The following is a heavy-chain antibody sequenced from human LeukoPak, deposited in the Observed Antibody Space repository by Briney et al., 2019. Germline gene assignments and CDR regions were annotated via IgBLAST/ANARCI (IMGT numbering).Heavy chain of an antibody. V-gene: IGHV3-53*01. D-gene: IGHD3-10*01. Sequence: GGSLRLSCAASGFTVSFNYMTWVRQAPGKGLEWVSLIYSGGNTYYADSVKGRFTISRDESKNTLYLQMNRLRAEDTAVYYCARVGSGSGSYGSGNYYFDDWGPGTLVTVSS. CDR2: IYSGGNT. CDR3: ARVGSGSGSYGSGNYYFDD. CDR1: GFTVSFNY. J-gene: IGHJ4*02.